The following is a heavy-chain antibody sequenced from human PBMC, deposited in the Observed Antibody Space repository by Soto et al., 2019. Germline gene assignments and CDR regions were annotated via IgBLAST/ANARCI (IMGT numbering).Heavy chain of an antibody. CDR2: IHGGGGAT. J-gene: IGHJ2*01. CDR3: AKFEGHPLEYWYLDF. V-gene: IGHV3-23*01. D-gene: IGHD1-1*01. Sequence: EVQLLESGGGLVQPGGSLRLSCAASGFTFSAYAMGWVRQAPGKGLEWVSTIHGGGGATHYADSVKGRFTISRDDYKTTLYAQMNRLRAEDTAVYYCAKFEGHPLEYWYLDFWGRGTLVTVSS. CDR1: GFTFSAYA.